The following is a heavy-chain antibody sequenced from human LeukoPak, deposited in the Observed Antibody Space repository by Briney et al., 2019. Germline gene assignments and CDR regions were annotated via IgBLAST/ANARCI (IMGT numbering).Heavy chain of an antibody. V-gene: IGHV1-69*05. CDR2: IIPIFGTA. Sequence: SVKVSCKXSGGTSSSYAISWVRQAPGQGLEWMGGIIPIFGTANYSQKFQGRVTITTDESTSTAYMELSSLRSEDTAVYYCARSGSGSYYMGDYFDYWGQGTLVTVSS. D-gene: IGHD3-10*01. CDR1: GGTSSSYA. CDR3: ARSGSGSYYMGDYFDY. J-gene: IGHJ4*02.